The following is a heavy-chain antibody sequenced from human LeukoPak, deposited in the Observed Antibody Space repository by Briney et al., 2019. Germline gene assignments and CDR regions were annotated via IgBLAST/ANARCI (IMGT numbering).Heavy chain of an antibody. D-gene: IGHD1-14*01. CDR2: IDPNNGDT. CDR1: AYTFTANY. V-gene: IGHV1-2*02. CDR3: ARRSRNGLDAFDI. Sequence: ASVKVSCKASAYTFTANYLHWVRQAPGQGPEWMGWIDPNNGDTNYAQKFQGRVTMTRDRSMSTASMELSRLTSDDTAVYYCARRSRNGLDAFDIWGQGTMVTVSS. J-gene: IGHJ3*02.